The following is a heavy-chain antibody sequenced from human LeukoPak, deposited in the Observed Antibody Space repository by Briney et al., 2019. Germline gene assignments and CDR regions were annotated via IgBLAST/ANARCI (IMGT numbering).Heavy chain of an antibody. CDR2: IYPGDSDT. Sequence: GESLKISCKGSGYSFTSYWIGWVHQMPGKGLEWMGIIYPGDSDTRYSPSFQGQVTISADKSISTAYLQWSSLKASDTAMYYCARQIAVAGTGVDYWGQGTLVTVSS. J-gene: IGHJ4*02. V-gene: IGHV5-51*07. D-gene: IGHD6-19*01. CDR3: ARQIAVAGTGVDY. CDR1: GYSFTSYW.